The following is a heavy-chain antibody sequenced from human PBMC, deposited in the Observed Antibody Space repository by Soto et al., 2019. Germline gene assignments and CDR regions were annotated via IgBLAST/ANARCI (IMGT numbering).Heavy chain of an antibody. D-gene: IGHD6-13*01. J-gene: IGHJ3*02. V-gene: IGHV3-9*01. CDR1: GFTFDDYA. CDR2: ISWNSGSI. Sequence: GGSLRLSCAASGFTFDDYAMHWVRQAPGKGLEWVSGISWNSGSIGYADSVKGRFTISRDNAKNSLYLQMNSLRAEDTALYYCAKDLNQSYRAAAGDDAFDIWGQGTMVTVSS. CDR3: AKDLNQSYRAAAGDDAFDI.